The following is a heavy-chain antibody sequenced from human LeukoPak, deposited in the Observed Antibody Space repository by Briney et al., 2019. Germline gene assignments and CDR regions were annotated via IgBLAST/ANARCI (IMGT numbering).Heavy chain of an antibody. CDR3: ARGLGAWFDP. D-gene: IGHD3-16*01. CDR2: INPSGDGA. Sequence: ASVKVSCKASGYSLTSYFLHWVRQAPGQGLEWMGVINPSGDGASYTQKFQGRVTMTRDMSTSTVFMELTSLRSEDTAVYYCARGLGAWFDPWGQGTLVTVSS. V-gene: IGHV1-46*01. CDR1: GYSLTSYF. J-gene: IGHJ5*02.